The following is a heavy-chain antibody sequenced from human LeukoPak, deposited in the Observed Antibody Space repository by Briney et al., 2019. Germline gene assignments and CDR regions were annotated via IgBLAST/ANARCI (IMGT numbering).Heavy chain of an antibody. Sequence: GGSLRLSCAASGFTFSNYAMTWVRQAPGKGLEWVSVITSAGATFYGNSVKGRFTISRDNAKTSVYLQLNSLRADDTAAYYCARDVWTGVAVSDYWGQGTLVTVSS. CDR2: ITSAGAT. CDR3: ARDVWTGVAVSDY. D-gene: IGHD6-19*01. CDR1: GFTFSNYA. J-gene: IGHJ4*02. V-gene: IGHV3-23*01.